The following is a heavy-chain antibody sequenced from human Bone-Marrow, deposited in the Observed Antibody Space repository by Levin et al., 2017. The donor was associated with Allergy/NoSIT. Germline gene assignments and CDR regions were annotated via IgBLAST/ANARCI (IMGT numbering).Heavy chain of an antibody. Sequence: SQTLSLTCSVSGGSINSYNYFWGWIRQPPGKGLEWIGSMSYGGTTYYNPSLKSRLTVSVDTSKNQFSLSLSSVTAADTAVYYCAGDWTNNWIDSWGQGTLVTVAS. CDR3: AGDWTNNWIDS. CDR2: MSYGGTT. CDR1: GGSINSYNYF. J-gene: IGHJ5*01. D-gene: IGHD3/OR15-3a*01. V-gene: IGHV4-39*07.